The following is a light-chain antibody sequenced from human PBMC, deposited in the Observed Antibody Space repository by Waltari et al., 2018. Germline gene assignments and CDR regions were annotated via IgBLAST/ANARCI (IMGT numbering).Light chain of an antibody. CDR2: KDD. CDR3: AAWDDTVKSVL. J-gene: IGLJ2*01. Sequence: QSILTQPPSESGTPGQTVTISCSGHNPTLGKNPASWFQQDPGTAPTVLIYKDDRRPSGVPGRFSASKSGTSASLAISGLRSDDEADYYCAAWDDTVKSVLFGGGTKLTVL. CDR1: NPTLGKNP. V-gene: IGLV1-47*01.